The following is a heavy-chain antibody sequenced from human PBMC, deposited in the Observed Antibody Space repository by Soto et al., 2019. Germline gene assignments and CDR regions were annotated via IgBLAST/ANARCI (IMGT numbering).Heavy chain of an antibody. J-gene: IGHJ4*02. D-gene: IGHD3-22*01. Sequence: PGGSLRLSCAASGFTFSTYAMAWVRQAPGKGLEWVSGVSASGLNTDYADPVKGRFYISRDNSKNTLYLQMNSLRAEDTAVYYCARVPFDYDSSGHYFGFYYWGQGSLVTVSS. CDR2: VSASGLNT. V-gene: IGHV3-23*01. CDR3: ARVPFDYDSSGHYFGFYY. CDR1: GFTFSTYA.